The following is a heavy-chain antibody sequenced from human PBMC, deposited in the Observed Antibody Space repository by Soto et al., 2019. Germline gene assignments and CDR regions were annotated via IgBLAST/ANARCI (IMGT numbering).Heavy chain of an antibody. V-gene: IGHV4-31*03. CDR1: GGSISSGGYY. Sequence: QVQLQESGPGLVKPSQTLSLTCTVSGGSISSGGYYWSWIRQHPGKGLEWIGYIYYSGSTYYNPSLKSRVTISVDTSKNQFSLKLSSVTAADTAVYYCARLDYYGSGSYPLFLYDYWGQGTLVTVSS. J-gene: IGHJ4*02. CDR3: ARLDYYGSGSYPLFLYDY. D-gene: IGHD3-10*01. CDR2: IYYSGST.